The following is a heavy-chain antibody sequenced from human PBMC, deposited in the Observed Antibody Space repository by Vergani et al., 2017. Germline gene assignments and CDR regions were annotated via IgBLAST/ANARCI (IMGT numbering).Heavy chain of an antibody. D-gene: IGHD3-10*01. CDR1: GFTFDDYA. CDR3: ARDGEGAFDI. Sequence: EVQLVESGGGLVQPGRSLRLSCAASGFTFDDYAMHWVRQAPGKGLEWVSGISWNSGSIGYADSVKGRFTISRDNAKNTLYLQMNSLRAEDTAVYYCARDGEGAFDIWGQGTMVTVSS. J-gene: IGHJ3*02. CDR2: ISWNSGSI. V-gene: IGHV3-9*01.